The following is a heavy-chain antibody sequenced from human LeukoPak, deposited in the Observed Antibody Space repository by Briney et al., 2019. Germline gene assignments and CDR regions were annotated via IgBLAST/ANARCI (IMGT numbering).Heavy chain of an antibody. J-gene: IGHJ4*02. V-gene: IGHV1-2*02. CDR2: INPNSGGT. D-gene: IGHD1-26*01. CDR3: ARGLSGWELPRTLYYFDY. CDR1: GYTFTGYY. Sequence: ASVKVSCKASGYTFTGYYMHWVRQAPGQGLEWMGWINPNSGGTNYAQKLQGRVTMTTDTSTSTAYMELRSLRSDDTAVYYCARGLSGWELPRTLYYFDYWGQGTLVTVSS.